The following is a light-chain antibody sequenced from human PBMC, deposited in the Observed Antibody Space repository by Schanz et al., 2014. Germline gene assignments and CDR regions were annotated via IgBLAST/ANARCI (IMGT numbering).Light chain of an antibody. CDR2: GAS. CDR3: QQYSESRT. V-gene: IGKV3-15*01. CDR1: QSISIN. Sequence: VMTQSPATLPVSPGERATVSCRASQSISINVAWYQQEPGQAPRLLISGASVRATGVPARFSGSGSGTEFTLSIASLQSEDLTVYYCQQYSESRTFGQGTKVDVK. J-gene: IGKJ1*01.